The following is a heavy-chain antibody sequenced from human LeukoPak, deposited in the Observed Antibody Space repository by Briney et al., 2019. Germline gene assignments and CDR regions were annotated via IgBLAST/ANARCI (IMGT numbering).Heavy chain of an antibody. D-gene: IGHD3-10*01. V-gene: IGHV4-39*01. J-gene: IGHJ4*02. CDR2: IYYSGST. CDR1: GGSISSSSYY. Sequence: SETLSLTCTVSGGSISSSSYYWGWIHQPPGKGLEWIGSIYYSGSTYYNPSLKSRVTISVDTSKNQFSLKLSSVTAADTAVYYCARHRSGSYYFGSEYYFDYWGQGTLVTVSS. CDR3: ARHRSGSYYFGSEYYFDY.